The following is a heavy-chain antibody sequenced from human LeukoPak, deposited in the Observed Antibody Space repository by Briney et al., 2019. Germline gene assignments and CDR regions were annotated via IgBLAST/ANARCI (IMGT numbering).Heavy chain of an antibody. V-gene: IGHV3-48*03. CDR1: GFTFTSYE. CDR2: ISSSGTTI. J-gene: IGHJ4*02. CDR3: ARGSYNSA. D-gene: IGHD6-19*01. Sequence: QPGGSLRLSCAASGFTFTSYEMNWVRQAPGKGLEWVSCISSSGTTISYADSVKGRFTISRDNAKNSLYLRMNSLRAEDTAVYYCARGSYNSAWGQGTLVTVSS.